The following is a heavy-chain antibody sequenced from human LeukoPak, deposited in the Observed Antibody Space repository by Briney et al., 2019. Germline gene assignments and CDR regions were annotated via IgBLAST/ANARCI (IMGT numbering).Heavy chain of an antibody. CDR2: FDPEDGET. V-gene: IGHV1-24*01. Sequence: ASVKVSCKVSGYTLTELSMHWVRQAPGKGLEWMGGFDPEDGETIYAQKFQGRVTVTRDTSTSTVYMELSSLRSEDTAVYYCARVPIPDSSGWYDYWGQGTLVTVSS. J-gene: IGHJ4*02. CDR1: GYTLTELS. D-gene: IGHD6-19*01. CDR3: ARVPIPDSSGWYDY.